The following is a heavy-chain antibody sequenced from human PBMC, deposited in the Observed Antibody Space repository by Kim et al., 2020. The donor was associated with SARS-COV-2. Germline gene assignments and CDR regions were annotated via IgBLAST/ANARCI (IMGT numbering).Heavy chain of an antibody. V-gene: IGHV3-20*03. J-gene: IGHJ2*01. Sequence: ADSVKDRFTISRENAKNSLYLQMNSLKAEDTALYYCAREGYSSGVGHFDLWGRGTLVTVSS. CDR3: AREGYSSGVGHFDL. D-gene: IGHD6-19*01.